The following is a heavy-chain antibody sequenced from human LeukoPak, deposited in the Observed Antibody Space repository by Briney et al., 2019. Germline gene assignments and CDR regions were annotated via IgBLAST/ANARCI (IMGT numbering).Heavy chain of an antibody. D-gene: IGHD6-19*01. J-gene: IGHJ4*02. Sequence: PGGSLRLSCAASGFGFSNFWMSWVRQAPGKGLEWISYISSSGDVIYYADAVKGRFTISRDNAKNSLYLQMNSLRAEDTAVYYCARDYSGWSLGYWGQGTLVTVSS. CDR1: GFGFSNFW. V-gene: IGHV3-48*03. CDR3: ARDYSGWSLGY. CDR2: ISSSGDVI.